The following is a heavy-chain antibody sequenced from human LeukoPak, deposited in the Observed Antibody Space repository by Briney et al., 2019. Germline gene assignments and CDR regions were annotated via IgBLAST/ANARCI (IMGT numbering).Heavy chain of an antibody. J-gene: IGHJ4*02. CDR1: GFPFSSYA. CDR3: ARVGYSGYDYDY. V-gene: IGHV3-23*01. D-gene: IGHD5-12*01. Sequence: GGSLRLSCEASGFPFSSYAMSWVRQAPGKGPEWVSVISGSGDSTYYADSVEGRCTSSRDNSKDALYLQMNSLRAEDTAVYYCARVGYSGYDYDYWGQGTLVTVSS. CDR2: ISGSGDST.